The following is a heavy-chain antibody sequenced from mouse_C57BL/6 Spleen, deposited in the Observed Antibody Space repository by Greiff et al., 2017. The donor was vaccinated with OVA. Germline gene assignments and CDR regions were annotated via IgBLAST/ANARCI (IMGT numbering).Heavy chain of an antibody. J-gene: IGHJ3*01. Sequence: EVKLEESGGGLVKPGGSLKLSCAASGFTFSSYAMSWVRQTPEKRLEWVATISDGGSYTYYPDNVKGRVTISRANAKNNLYLQMSHLKSEDTAMYYCARGNYGNYWFAYWGQGTLVTVSA. CDR2: ISDGGSYT. CDR3: ARGNYGNYWFAY. CDR1: GFTFSSYA. V-gene: IGHV5-4*03. D-gene: IGHD2-1*01.